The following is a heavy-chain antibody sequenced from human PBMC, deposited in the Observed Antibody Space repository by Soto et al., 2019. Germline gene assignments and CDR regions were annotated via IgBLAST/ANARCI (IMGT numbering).Heavy chain of an antibody. CDR3: ARSALEWFGDYYYYGMDV. CDR1: GGTFSSYA. D-gene: IGHD3-3*01. Sequence: SVKVSCKASGGTFSSYAISWVRQAPGQGLEWMGGIIPIFGTANYAQKFQGRVTITADESTSTAYMELSSLRSEDTAVYYCARSALEWFGDYYYYGMDVWGQGTTVTV. V-gene: IGHV1-69*13. CDR2: IIPIFGTA. J-gene: IGHJ6*02.